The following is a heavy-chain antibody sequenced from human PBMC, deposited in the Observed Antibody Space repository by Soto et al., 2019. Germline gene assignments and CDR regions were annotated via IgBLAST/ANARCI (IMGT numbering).Heavy chain of an antibody. V-gene: IGHV4-30-4*01. J-gene: IGHJ5*02. CDR1: GGSISSGDYY. CDR3: ARNEDYYGSGSYYNGGNWFDP. D-gene: IGHD3-10*01. CDR2: IYYSGST. Sequence: SETLSLTCTVSGGSISSGDYYWSWIRQPPGKGLEWIGYIYYSGSTYYNPSLKSRVTISVDTSKNQFSLKLSSVTAADTAVYYCARNEDYYGSGSYYNGGNWFDPWGQGTLVTVS.